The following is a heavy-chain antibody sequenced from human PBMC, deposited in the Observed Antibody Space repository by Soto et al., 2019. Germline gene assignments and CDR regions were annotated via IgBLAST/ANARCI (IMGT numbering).Heavy chain of an antibody. Sequence: ASVKVSCKASGGTFSSYAISWVRQAPGQGLEWMGGIIPIFGTANYAQKFQARVTITADESTSTAYMELSSLRSEDTAVYYCARVPYYYESIDYWGQGTLVTVS. V-gene: IGHV1-69*13. D-gene: IGHD3-22*01. CDR3: ARVPYYYESIDY. J-gene: IGHJ4*02. CDR1: GGTFSSYA. CDR2: IIPIFGTA.